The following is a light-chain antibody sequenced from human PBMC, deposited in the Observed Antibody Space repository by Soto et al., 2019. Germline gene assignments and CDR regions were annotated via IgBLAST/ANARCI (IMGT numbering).Light chain of an antibody. CDR1: NSDLGTYNS. J-gene: IGLJ1*01. CDR3: SSYTSSSTL. CDR2: EVS. Sequence: QSVLTQPASVSGSPGQSITISCIGTNSDLGTYNSVSWYQQHPDKAPQLMIYEVSDRPSGISSRFSGSKSGNTASLTISGLQTEDEADYYCSSYTSSSTLFGTGTKLTVL. V-gene: IGLV2-14*01.